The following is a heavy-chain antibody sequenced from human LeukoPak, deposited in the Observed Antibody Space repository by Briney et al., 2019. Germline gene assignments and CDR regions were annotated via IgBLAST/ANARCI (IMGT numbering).Heavy chain of an antibody. CDR1: GGSISSYY. J-gene: IGHJ4*02. Sequence: NPSETLSLTCTVSGGSISSYYWSWIRQPPGKGLEWIGYIYYSGSTNYNPSLKSRVTISVDTSKNQFSLKLSSVTAADTAVYYCARGVPPAKSYYDSSGSFDYWGQGTLVTVSS. D-gene: IGHD3-22*01. CDR2: IYYSGST. V-gene: IGHV4-59*01. CDR3: ARGVPPAKSYYDSSGSFDY.